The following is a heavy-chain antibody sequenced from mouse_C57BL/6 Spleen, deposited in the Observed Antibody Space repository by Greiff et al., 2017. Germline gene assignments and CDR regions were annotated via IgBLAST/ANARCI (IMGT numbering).Heavy chain of an antibody. J-gene: IGHJ1*03. CDR3: ARYPTTGVAHWYFDV. V-gene: IGHV1-69*01. D-gene: IGHD1-1*01. CDR2: IDPSDSYT. Sequence: QVQLQQPGAELVMPGASVKLSCKASGYTFTSYWMHWVKQRPGQGLEWIGEIDPSDSYTNYNQKFKGKSTLTVDKSSSTAYMQLSSLTSEDSAVYYWARYPTTGVAHWYFDVWGTGTTVTVSS. CDR1: GYTFTSYW.